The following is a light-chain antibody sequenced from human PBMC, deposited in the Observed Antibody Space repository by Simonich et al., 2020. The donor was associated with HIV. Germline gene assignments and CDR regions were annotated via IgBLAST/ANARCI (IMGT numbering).Light chain of an antibody. Sequence: QSALTQPASVSGSPGQSITISCTGTSSDVGGYNYVSWYQQHPGKAPKLMIYDVSKRPPGVPDRFSGSKSGNTASLTISGLQAEDEADYYCCSYAGSYTWVFGGGTKLTVL. V-gene: IGLV2-11*01. CDR3: CSYAGSYTWV. J-gene: IGLJ3*02. CDR1: SSDVGGYNY. CDR2: DVS.